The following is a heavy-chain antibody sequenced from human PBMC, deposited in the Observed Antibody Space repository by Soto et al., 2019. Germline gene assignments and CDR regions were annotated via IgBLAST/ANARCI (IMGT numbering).Heavy chain of an antibody. V-gene: IGHV4-59*08. J-gene: IGHJ4*02. CDR2: IYYSGST. CDR3: ASGIAAAGIRLDY. Sequence: PSETLSLTCTVSGGSISSYYWSWIRQPPGKGLKWIGYIYYSGSTNYNPPLKSRVTISVDTSKNQFSLKLSSVTAADTAVYYCASGIAAAGIRLDYWGQGTLVTVSS. D-gene: IGHD6-13*01. CDR1: GGSISSYY.